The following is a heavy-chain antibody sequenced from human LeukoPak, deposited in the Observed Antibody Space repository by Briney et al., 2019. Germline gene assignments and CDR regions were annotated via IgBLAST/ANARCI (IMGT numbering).Heavy chain of an antibody. CDR3: ARDSAASPFDS. J-gene: IGHJ4*02. CDR1: GGSISGYY. Sequence: SETLSPTCTVSGGSISGYYWNWIRLPPGKGLEWIGYIYYSGDTNYNFSLKSRVTISLDTPKNQFSLKLSSVTAADTAVYYCARDSAASPFDSWGQGTLVTVSS. CDR2: IYYSGDT. D-gene: IGHD6-25*01. V-gene: IGHV4-59*13.